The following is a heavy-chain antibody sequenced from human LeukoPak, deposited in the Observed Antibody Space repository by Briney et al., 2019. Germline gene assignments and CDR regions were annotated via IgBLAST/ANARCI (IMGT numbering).Heavy chain of an antibody. Sequence: SQTLPLTCTVSGGSISSGIYYWSWIRQPAGKGLEWIGRIYTNGNANYNPSLKSRVTISVDTSKNQFSLTLSSVTAADTAVYYCARVARCTSCFDIDYWGQGTLVTVSS. CDR2: IYTNGNA. CDR1: GGSISSGIYY. V-gene: IGHV4-61*02. CDR3: ARVARCTSCFDIDY. J-gene: IGHJ4*02. D-gene: IGHD2-2*01.